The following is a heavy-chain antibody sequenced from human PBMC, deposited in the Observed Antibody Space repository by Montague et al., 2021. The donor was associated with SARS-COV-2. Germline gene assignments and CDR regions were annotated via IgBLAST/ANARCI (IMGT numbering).Heavy chain of an antibody. CDR2: ISSSSSYI. J-gene: IGHJ6*03. CDR1: GFTFSSYS. CDR3: ARDPHITIFGVVRDYYYYYYMDV. V-gene: IGHV3-21*01. D-gene: IGHD3-3*01. Sequence: LRLSLAASGFTFSSYSMNWVRQAPGKGPEWVSSISSSSSYIYYADSVKGRFTISRDNAKNSLYLQMNSLRAEDTAVYYCARDPHITIFGVVRDYYYYYYMDVWGKGTTVTVSS.